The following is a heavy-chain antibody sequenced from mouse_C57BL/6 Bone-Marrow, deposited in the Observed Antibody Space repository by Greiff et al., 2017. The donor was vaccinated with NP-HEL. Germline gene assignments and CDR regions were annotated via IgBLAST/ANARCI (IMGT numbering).Heavy chain of an antibody. CDR1: GYTFTSYW. CDR3: TRDRDSNYVMDY. D-gene: IGHD2-5*01. CDR2: IDPNSGGT. V-gene: IGHV1-72*01. J-gene: IGHJ4*01. Sequence: QVQLQQPGAELVKPGASVKLSCKASGYTFTSYWMHWVKQRPGRGLEWIGRIDPNSGGTKYTEKFKSKFTLSGDKSSSTAYMQLSRLTSEDSAVYYCTRDRDSNYVMDYWGQGTSVTVSS.